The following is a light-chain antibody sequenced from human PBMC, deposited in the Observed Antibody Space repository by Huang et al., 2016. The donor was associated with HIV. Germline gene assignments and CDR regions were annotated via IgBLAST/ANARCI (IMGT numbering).Light chain of an antibody. CDR3: QQYDTFS. V-gene: IGKV3-20*01. J-gene: IGKJ2*01. Sequence: EVVLTQSPGILSLSAGERASLSCRASRNLTNSQLACDQQKVGQPPRLLGFGASTRVSGVPARFTGGVSGRDFTLSISGLEPDDFATYYCQQYDTFSFGQGTRLE. CDR1: RNLTNSQ. CDR2: GAS.